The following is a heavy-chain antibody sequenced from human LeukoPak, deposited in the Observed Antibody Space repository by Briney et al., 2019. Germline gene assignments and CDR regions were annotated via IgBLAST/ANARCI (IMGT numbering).Heavy chain of an antibody. CDR2: IYSGGST. D-gene: IGHD2-2*01. J-gene: IGHJ4*02. CDR3: VSFYETY. V-gene: IGHV3-53*01. CDR1: GFTVSSNY. Sequence: GGSLRLSCAASGFTVSSNYMSWVRQAPGKGLEWVSVIYSGGSTYYADSVKGRFTISKDNAKNTVYLQMNNLRAEDTAVYYCVSFYETYWGRGTLVTVSS.